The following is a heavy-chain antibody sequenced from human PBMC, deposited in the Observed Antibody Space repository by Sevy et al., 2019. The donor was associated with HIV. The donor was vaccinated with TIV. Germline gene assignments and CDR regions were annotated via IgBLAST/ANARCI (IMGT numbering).Heavy chain of an antibody. CDR3: ARDHDYDLWTGGPFDI. V-gene: IGHV3-23*01. D-gene: IGHD3-3*01. CDR1: GFTFSSYA. CDR2: ISGSGDSR. J-gene: IGHJ3*02. Sequence: GGSLRLSCAASGFTFSSYANSWVRQAPGKGLEWVSGISGSGDSRYYADSVKGRVTIFRDNSKNTLFLQMNSLGADDTAVYYCARDHDYDLWTGGPFDIWGHGTMVTVSS.